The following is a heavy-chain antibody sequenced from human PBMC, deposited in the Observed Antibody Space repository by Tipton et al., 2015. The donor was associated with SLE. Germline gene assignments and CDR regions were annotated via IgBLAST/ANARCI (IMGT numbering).Heavy chain of an antibody. CDR3: AKDKGSGRPYYFDY. V-gene: IGHV3-21*01. CDR1: GFTFSSYS. CDR2: ISSSSSYI. J-gene: IGHJ4*02. D-gene: IGHD1-26*01. Sequence: SLRLSCAASGFTFSSYSMNWVRQAPGKGLEWVSSISSSSSYIYYADSVKGRFTISRDNSKNTLYLQMNSLRAEDTAVYYCAKDKGSGRPYYFDYWGQGTLVTVSS.